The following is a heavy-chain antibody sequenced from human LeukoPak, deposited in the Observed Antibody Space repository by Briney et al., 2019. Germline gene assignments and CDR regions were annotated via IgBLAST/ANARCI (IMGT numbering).Heavy chain of an antibody. V-gene: IGHV3-23*01. CDR3: ATYCSSTGCYTNAGGY. J-gene: IGHJ4*02. CDR2: ISGSGGST. CDR1: GFTFSSYA. D-gene: IGHD2-2*02. Sequence: GGSLRLSCAASGFTFSSYAMSWVRQAPGKGLEWVSAISGSGGSTYYADSVKGRFTISRDNAKNSLYLQMNSLRAEDTAVYYCATYCSSTGCYTNAGGYWGQGTLVTVSS.